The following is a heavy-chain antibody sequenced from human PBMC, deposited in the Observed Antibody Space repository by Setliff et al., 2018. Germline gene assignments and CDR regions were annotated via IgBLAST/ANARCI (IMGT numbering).Heavy chain of an antibody. CDR2: IYYSGST. Sequence: SETLSLTCTVSGGSISSSSYYWGWIRQPPGKGLEWIGSIYYSGSTYYNPPLKSRVTISVDTSKNQFSLKLSSVTAADTAVYYCARDPLGEIAVAGHDAFDIWGQGTMVTVSS. CDR1: GGSISSSSYY. CDR3: ARDPLGEIAVAGHDAFDI. J-gene: IGHJ3*02. D-gene: IGHD6-19*01. V-gene: IGHV4-39*07.